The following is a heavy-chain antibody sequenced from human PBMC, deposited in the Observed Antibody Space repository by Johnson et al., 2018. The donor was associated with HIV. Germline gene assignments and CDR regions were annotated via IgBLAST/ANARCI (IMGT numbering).Heavy chain of an antibody. V-gene: IGHV3-7*03. CDR3: VRDESYRKYARTAFDM. CDR1: GFTFSNYW. Sequence: VQLVESGGGLVQTGGSLRLSCAVSGFTFSNYWMHWVRQGPGTGLAWVANITQDGTENHYVDSVTCRFTISRDKAKKSLYLQMNSLRAEDTALYYCVRDESYRKYARTAFDMWGQGTMVVVSS. D-gene: IGHD1-14*01. J-gene: IGHJ3*02. CDR2: ITQDGTEN.